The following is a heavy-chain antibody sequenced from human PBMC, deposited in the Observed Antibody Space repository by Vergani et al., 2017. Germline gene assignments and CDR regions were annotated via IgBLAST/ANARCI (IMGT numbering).Heavy chain of an antibody. CDR3: TSGADYGDYYYYMDV. Sequence: EVQLVESGGGLVKPGGSLRLSCAASGFTFSNAWMNWVRQAPGKGLEWVGRIKSKTDGGTTDYAAPLKGRFTNSRDDSKNTLYLQMNSLKTEDTAVYYCTSGADYGDYYYYMDVWGKGTTVTVSS. V-gene: IGHV3-15*07. D-gene: IGHD4-17*01. J-gene: IGHJ6*03. CDR2: IKSKTDGGTT. CDR1: GFTFSNAW.